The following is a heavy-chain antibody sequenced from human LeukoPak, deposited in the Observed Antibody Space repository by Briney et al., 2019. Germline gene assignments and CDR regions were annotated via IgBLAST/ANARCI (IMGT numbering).Heavy chain of an antibody. CDR3: SRESGPFSPFGF. V-gene: IGHV4-34*01. CDR2: ISLRGLT. J-gene: IGHJ4*02. D-gene: IGHD1-26*01. Sequence: SETLSLTCAVYGGSFSGYYCTWIRQPPGKGLEWIGEISLRGLTNYNPSLRSRLTMSLDESKNQVSLNLTSVTAADTAVYYCSRESGPFSPFGFWGQGTLVSVHS. CDR1: GGSFSGYY.